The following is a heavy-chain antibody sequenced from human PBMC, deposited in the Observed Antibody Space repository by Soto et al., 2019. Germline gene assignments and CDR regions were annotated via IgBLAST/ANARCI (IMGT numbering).Heavy chain of an antibody. CDR2: IRRYKNGGTT. CDR3: TRDDPTRPWAYYFDQ. J-gene: IGHJ4*02. Sequence: GGSLRLSCTTSGFTFRDHTMTWFRQAPGKGPEWVGFIRRYKNGGTTEYAASVKGRFAISRDDSKSIAYLQMNSLKTEDTAVYYCTRDDPTRPWAYYFDQWGQGTLVTVSS. V-gene: IGHV3-49*03. CDR1: GFTFRDHT. D-gene: IGHD1-1*01.